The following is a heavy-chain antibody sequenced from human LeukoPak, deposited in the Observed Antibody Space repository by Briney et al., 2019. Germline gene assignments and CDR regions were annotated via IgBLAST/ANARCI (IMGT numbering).Heavy chain of an antibody. CDR1: GGSISSSSYY. J-gene: IGHJ4*02. Sequence: KTSETLSLTCTVSGGSISSSSYYWGWIRQPPGKGLEWIGSIYYSGSTYYNPSLKSRVTISVDTSKNQFSLKLSSVTAADTAVYYCARDRVSGSGSIDYWGQGTLVTVSS. CDR2: IYYSGST. V-gene: IGHV4-39*02. D-gene: IGHD3-10*01. CDR3: ARDRVSGSGSIDY.